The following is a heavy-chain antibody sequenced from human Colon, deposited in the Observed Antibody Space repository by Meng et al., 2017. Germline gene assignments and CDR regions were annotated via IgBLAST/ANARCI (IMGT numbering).Heavy chain of an antibody. CDR3: GRDQGRQLINH. J-gene: IGHJ4*02. D-gene: IGHD1-1*01. CDR2: VYHRGDT. V-gene: IGHV4-4*02. Sequence: VELQGLGPGLGEPSGYLSLTCTVSGGSLVSDIWGSWVRQPPGKGVGWIGEVYHRGDTNYNPSLKSRVVISVDRSKNQFSLNLSSVTAADTAVYYCGRDQGRQLINHWGQGTLVTVSS. CDR1: GGSLVSDIW.